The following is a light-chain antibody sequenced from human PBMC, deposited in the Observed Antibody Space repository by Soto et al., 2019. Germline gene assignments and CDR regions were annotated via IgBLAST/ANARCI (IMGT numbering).Light chain of an antibody. CDR3: QQYKSLPLT. CDR2: DAS. Sequence: DIQMTQSPASLSASVGDRVTITCQASQDISNFLNWYRQKPGEAPNLLIYDASTLETGVPLRFSGSGYGSYFSFTISSLQPEDVATYYCQQYKSLPLTFGGGTKVAI. CDR1: QDISNF. V-gene: IGKV1-33*01. J-gene: IGKJ4*01.